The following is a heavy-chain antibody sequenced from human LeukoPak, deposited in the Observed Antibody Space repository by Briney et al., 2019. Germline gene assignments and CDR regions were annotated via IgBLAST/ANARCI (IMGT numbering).Heavy chain of an antibody. J-gene: IGHJ6*02. Sequence: GGSLRLSCATSGFTFNDFAVHWVRQAPGKGLEWVAVISYDGSNKYYADSVKGRFTISRDNSKNTLYLQMNSLRAEDTAVYYCARDQGSWYRDYYYYYGMDVWGQGTTVTVSS. CDR2: ISYDGSNK. V-gene: IGHV3-30-3*01. D-gene: IGHD6-13*01. CDR3: ARDQGSWYRDYYYYYGMDV. CDR1: GFTFNDFA.